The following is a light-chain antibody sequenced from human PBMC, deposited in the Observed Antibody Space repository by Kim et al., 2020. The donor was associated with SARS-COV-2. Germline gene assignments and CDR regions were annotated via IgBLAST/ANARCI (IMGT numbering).Light chain of an antibody. Sequence: SPGERASLSCRASQSVSSSYLAWYQQKTGQATRLLIYGESSRATGIPDRFSGSGSGTDFTLTISRLEPEDFAVYYCQQYGSSPLYSFGQGTKLEI. CDR1: QSVSSSY. CDR3: QQYGSSPLYS. CDR2: GES. J-gene: IGKJ2*03. V-gene: IGKV3-20*01.